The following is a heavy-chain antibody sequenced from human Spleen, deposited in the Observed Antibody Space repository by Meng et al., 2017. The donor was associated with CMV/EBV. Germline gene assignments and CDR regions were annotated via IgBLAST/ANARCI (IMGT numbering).Heavy chain of an antibody. CDR1: FSRYA. Sequence: FSRYAMSWVRQAPGKGLEWVSVIYSGGSSTYYADSVKGRFTISRDNSKNTLYLQMNSLRAEDTAVYYCAKGRELLWFGELASGLDYWGQGTLVTVSS. D-gene: IGHD3-10*01. CDR3: AKGRELLWFGELASGLDY. J-gene: IGHJ4*02. V-gene: IGHV3-23*03. CDR2: IYSGGSST.